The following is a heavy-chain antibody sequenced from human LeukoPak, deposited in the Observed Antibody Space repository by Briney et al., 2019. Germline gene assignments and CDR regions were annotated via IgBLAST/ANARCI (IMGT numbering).Heavy chain of an antibody. V-gene: IGHV3-23*01. CDR3: AKDRDVTIFGVVIIGGYFDY. CDR2: ISGSGGST. J-gene: IGHJ4*02. Sequence: GGSLRLSCAASGFTFSSYAMSWVRQAPGKGLEWVSAISGSGGSTYYADSVKGRFTISRDNSKTTLYLQMNSLRAEDTAVYYCAKDRDVTIFGVVIIGGYFDYWGQGTLVTVSS. CDR1: GFTFSSYA. D-gene: IGHD3-3*01.